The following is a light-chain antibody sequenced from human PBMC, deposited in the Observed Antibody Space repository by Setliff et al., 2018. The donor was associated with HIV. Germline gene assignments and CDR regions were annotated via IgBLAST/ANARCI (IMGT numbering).Light chain of an antibody. CDR1: ASNIGTNT. CDR3: AGWDDSLSGLWV. J-gene: IGLJ3*02. V-gene: IGLV1-44*01. CDR2: LNN. Sequence: QSALTQPPSASGTPGQRVTISCSGSASNIGTNTVNWYQQVPGTAPKLLIYLNNQRPSGVPDRFSASKSGTSASLAISGLQSEDEANYYCAGWDDSLSGLWVFGGGTQLTVL.